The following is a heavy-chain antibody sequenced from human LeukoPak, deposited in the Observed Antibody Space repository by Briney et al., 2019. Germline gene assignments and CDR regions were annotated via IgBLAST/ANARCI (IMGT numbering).Heavy chain of an antibody. Sequence: QAGGSLRLSCAASGFTFSSYSMNWVRQAPGKGLEWVSSISSSSSYIYYADSVKGRFTISRDNAKNTLYLQMNSLRAEDTAVYYCASLRAAVAGTGIIGWGQGTLVTVSS. V-gene: IGHV3-21*01. CDR1: GFTFSSYS. CDR3: ASLRAAVAGTGIIG. CDR2: ISSSSSYI. D-gene: IGHD6-19*01. J-gene: IGHJ4*02.